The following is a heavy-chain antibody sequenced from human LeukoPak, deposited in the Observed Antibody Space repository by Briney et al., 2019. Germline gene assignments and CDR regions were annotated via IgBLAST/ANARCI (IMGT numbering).Heavy chain of an antibody. Sequence: GGSLRLSYAASGFTFSRSAMNWVRQAPGKGLEWVAVISYDGSNKYYADSVKGRFTISRDNSKNTLYLQMNSLRAEDTAVYYCAKQDALLRYFDWLPKTTFDYWGQGTLVTVSS. V-gene: IGHV3-30-3*02. D-gene: IGHD3-9*01. CDR1: GFTFSRSA. CDR3: AKQDALLRYFDWLPKTTFDY. J-gene: IGHJ4*02. CDR2: ISYDGSNK.